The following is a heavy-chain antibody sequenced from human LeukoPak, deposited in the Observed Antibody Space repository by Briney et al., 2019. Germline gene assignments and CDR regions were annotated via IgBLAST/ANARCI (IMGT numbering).Heavy chain of an antibody. D-gene: IGHD3-10*01. CDR1: GFTVSSNY. CDR3: AKDLDYYGSGSYYYYYYGMDV. Sequence: PGGSLRLSCAASGFTVSSNYMSWVRQAPGKGLEWVSAISGSGGSTYYADSVKGRFTISRDNSKNTLYLQMNSLRAEDTAVYYCAKDLDYYGSGSYYYYYYGMDVWGQGATVTVSS. V-gene: IGHV3-23*01. CDR2: ISGSGGST. J-gene: IGHJ6*02.